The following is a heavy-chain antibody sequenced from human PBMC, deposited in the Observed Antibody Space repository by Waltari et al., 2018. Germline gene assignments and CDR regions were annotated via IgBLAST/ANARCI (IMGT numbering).Heavy chain of an antibody. V-gene: IGHV2-5*01. D-gene: IGHD2-2*01. CDR3: AHSVSSTSPAEGYLDY. CDR1: GFSLSTSGVG. CDR2: IYWNDDK. Sequence: QITLKESGPTLVKPTQTLTLTCTFSGFSLSTSGVGVGWIRQPPGKALEWLALIYWNDDKRSSPALKRRPSIPTDPSKNQVVLTRTNMDPVDTATYYCAHSVSSTSPAEGYLDYWGQGTLVTVSS. J-gene: IGHJ4*02.